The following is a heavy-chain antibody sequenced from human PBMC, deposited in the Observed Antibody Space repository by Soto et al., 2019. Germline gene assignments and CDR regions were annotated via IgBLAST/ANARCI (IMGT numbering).Heavy chain of an antibody. V-gene: IGHV3-23*01. Sequence: EVQLLESGGGLVQPGGSLRLSCAASGFTFSSYAMSWVRQAPGKGLQWVSAISGSGDSTYYVDSVKGRFTISSDNSKQQLHLQMNSLRAEDTAVYYCAVTTGIEVTGPDYWGRGTLVTVSS. J-gene: IGHJ4*02. CDR1: GFTFSSYA. D-gene: IGHD3-22*01. CDR3: AVTTGIEVTGPDY. CDR2: ISGSGDST.